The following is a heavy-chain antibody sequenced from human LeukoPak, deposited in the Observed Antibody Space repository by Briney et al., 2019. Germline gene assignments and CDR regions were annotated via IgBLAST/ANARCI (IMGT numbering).Heavy chain of an antibody. CDR2: INPNSGGT. CDR3: ARDRDYYFDY. J-gene: IGHJ4*02. V-gene: IGHV1-2*06. Sequence: APVKVSCKASGYTFTGYYMHWVRQAPGQGLEWMGRINPNSGGTNYAQKFQGRVTMTRDTSISTAYMELSRLRSDDTAVCYCARDRDYYFDYWGQGTLVTVSS. CDR1: GYTFTGYY.